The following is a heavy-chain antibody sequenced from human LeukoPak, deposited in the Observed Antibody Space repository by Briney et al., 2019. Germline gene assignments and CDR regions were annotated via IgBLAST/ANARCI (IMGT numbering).Heavy chain of an antibody. D-gene: IGHD3-22*01. Sequence: PSETLSLTCTVSGGSISSYYWSWIRQPPGKGLEWIGEINHSGSTNYNPSLKSRVTISVDTSKNQFSLKLSSVTAADTAVYYCARARQYRYYYDSSGYYGDYWGQGTLVTVSS. CDR3: ARARQYRYYYDSSGYYGDY. CDR2: INHSGST. V-gene: IGHV4-34*01. CDR1: GGSISSYY. J-gene: IGHJ4*02.